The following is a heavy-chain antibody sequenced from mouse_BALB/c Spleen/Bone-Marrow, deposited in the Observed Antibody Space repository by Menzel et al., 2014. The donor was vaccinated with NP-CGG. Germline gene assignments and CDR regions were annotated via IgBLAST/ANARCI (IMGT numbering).Heavy chain of an antibody. J-gene: IGHJ4*01. V-gene: IGHV1-4*01. CDR1: GYTFTTYT. CDR2: INPSSGYT. CDR3: ARVYGNLDAMDY. Sequence: VQLQQSGAELARPGASVKMSCRASGYTFTTYTMHWVKQRPGQGLEWIGYINPSSGYTYYNQKFKDKATLTGDKSSSAAYLQRSSLTSKDAAVYYCARVYGNLDAMDYWGQGTSGTGSS. D-gene: IGHD2-1*01.